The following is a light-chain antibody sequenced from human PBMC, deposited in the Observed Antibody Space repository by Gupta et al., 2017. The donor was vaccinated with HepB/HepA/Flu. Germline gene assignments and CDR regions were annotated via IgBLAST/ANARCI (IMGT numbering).Light chain of an antibody. Sequence: MGRTQSAATLSVCPVQRATLSCRSSQSVSSNLAWYQQKPGQAPRLLIYGASTRATGIPARFSGSGSETEFTLTINSLQSEDFALYYCQQFNNRPWTFGQGTKVEIK. CDR3: QQFNNRPWT. CDR2: GAS. CDR1: QSVSSN. V-gene: IGKV3-15*01. J-gene: IGKJ1*01.